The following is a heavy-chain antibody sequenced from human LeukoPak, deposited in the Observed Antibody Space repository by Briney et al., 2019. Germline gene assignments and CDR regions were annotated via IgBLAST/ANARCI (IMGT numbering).Heavy chain of an antibody. CDR2: ISGSSGST. CDR3: AKEPYYDFWSGHSYYFDY. J-gene: IGHJ4*02. CDR1: GFTFSSYA. D-gene: IGHD3-3*01. V-gene: IGHV3-23*01. Sequence: PGGSLRLSCVASGFTFSSYAMSWVRQAPGKGLGWVSVISGSSGSTYYADSVKGRFTISRDNSKNTLFLQMNSLRAEDTAVYYCAKEPYYDFWSGHSYYFDYWGQGILVTVSS.